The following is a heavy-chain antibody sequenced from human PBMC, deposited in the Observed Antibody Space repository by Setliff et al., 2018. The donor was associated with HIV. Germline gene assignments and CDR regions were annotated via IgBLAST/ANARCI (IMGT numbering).Heavy chain of an antibody. D-gene: IGHD2-15*01. Sequence: PSETLSLTCVVSDDSFSNYDWTWIRQSPGKALEWIGYISSSGTTNYNPSLRSRVTISIETSNTHFSLWLRSVTAADTATYFCARLGRAIDDGGSSLRLDYWGQGALVTVS. CDR1: DDSFSNYD. CDR2: ISSSGTT. CDR3: ARLGRAIDDGGSSLRLDY. J-gene: IGHJ4*02. V-gene: IGHV4-4*09.